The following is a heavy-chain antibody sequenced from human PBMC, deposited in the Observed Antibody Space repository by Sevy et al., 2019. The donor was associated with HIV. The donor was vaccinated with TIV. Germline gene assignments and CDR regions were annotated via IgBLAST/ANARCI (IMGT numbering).Heavy chain of an antibody. Sequence: GGSLRLSCVASGFTFSSYEMNWVRQAPGKGLEWVSHISTSGSIIHYEDSVKGRFTISRDSSKNTVYLQMNSLRGEDTAVYYCAKRPTAAWGQGTLVTVSS. CDR2: ISTSGSII. CDR1: GFTFSSYE. V-gene: IGHV3-48*03. J-gene: IGHJ5*02. CDR3: AKRPTAA.